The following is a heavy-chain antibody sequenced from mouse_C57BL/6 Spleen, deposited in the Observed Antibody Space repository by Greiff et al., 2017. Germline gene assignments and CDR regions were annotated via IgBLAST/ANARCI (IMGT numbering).Heavy chain of an antibody. V-gene: IGHV5-16*01. Sequence: EVQLQESEGGLVQPGSSMKLSCTASGFTFSDYYMAWVRQVPEKGLEWVANINYDGSSTYYLDSLKSRFIISRDNAKNILYLQMSSLKSEDTATYYCARDPPNRAMDYWGQGTSVTVSS. CDR1: GFTFSDYY. CDR2: INYDGSST. J-gene: IGHJ4*01. CDR3: ARDPPNRAMDY.